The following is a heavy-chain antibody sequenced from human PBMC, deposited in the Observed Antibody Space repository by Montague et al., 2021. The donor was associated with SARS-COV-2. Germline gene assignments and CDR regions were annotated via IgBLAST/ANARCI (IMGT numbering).Heavy chain of an antibody. J-gene: IGHJ6*02. CDR2: ISSNSGYT. D-gene: IGHD3-16*01. CDR3: ARWGRSGYYYYYGLDV. CDR1: GFTFSSYS. V-gene: IGHV3-11*03. Sequence: SLRLSCAASGFTFSSYSMSWVRQAPGKGLEWISYISSNSGYTYYADSVKGRFTVSRDNVRNSLYLQLNSLRAEDTAVHYCARWGRSGYYYYYGLDVWGQGTTGTVSS.